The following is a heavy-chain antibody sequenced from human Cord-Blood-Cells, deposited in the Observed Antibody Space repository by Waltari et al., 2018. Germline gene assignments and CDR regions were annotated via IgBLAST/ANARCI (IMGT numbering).Heavy chain of an antibody. CDR1: GFTFSSYS. V-gene: IGHV3-21*01. CDR2: ISSSSSYI. J-gene: IGHJ4*02. D-gene: IGHD2-15*01. Sequence: EVQLVESGVGLVKPGGSLRLSCAASGFTFSSYSMTWARQAPGKGLEWVSSISSSSSYIYYADSVKGRFTISRDNAKNSLYLQMNSLRAEDTAVYYCASQPGQYCSGGSCYDYWGQGTLVTVSS. CDR3: ASQPGQYCSGGSCYDY.